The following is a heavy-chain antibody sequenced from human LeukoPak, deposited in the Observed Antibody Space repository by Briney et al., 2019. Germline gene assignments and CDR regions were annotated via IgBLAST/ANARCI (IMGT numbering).Heavy chain of an antibody. J-gene: IGHJ4*02. V-gene: IGHV3-64D*06. D-gene: IGHD3-22*01. CDR1: GFIFSSYA. Sequence: GGSLRLSCSASGFIFSSYAMHWVRQAPGKGLEYVSAISSNGGSTYYADSVKGRSAISRDNSKNTLYLQMSSLRAEDTAVYFCAREPPASWSSGQRLDYWGQGTLVTVSS. CDR3: AREPPASWSSGQRLDY. CDR2: ISSNGGST.